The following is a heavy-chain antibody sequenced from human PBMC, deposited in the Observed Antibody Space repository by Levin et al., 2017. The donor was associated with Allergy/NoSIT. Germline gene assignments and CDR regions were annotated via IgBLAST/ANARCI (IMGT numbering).Heavy chain of an antibody. V-gene: IGHV4-59*08. CDR3: ARLKVSGWPGYFDL. Sequence: KTSETLSLTCTVSGGSFSSYYWSWIRQPPGKGLEWIGYIYYSGSTNYNPSLKSRVTISVDTSKNQFSLNLSSVTAADTAVYYCARLKVSGWPGYFDLWGRGTLVTVSS. CDR2: IYYSGST. D-gene: IGHD6-19*01. J-gene: IGHJ2*01. CDR1: GGSFSSYY.